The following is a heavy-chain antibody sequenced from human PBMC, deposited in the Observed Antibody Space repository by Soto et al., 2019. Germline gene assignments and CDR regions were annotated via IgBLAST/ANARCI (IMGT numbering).Heavy chain of an antibody. Sequence: SSETLSLTRPLSCGSINSGYFYWSWVRQPPGKGLEWIGYIYYSGSTYYNPSLKSRVTISVDTSKNQFSLKLSSVTAADTAVYYCARDPLYSSSWYGMDVWGQGTTVTVSS. D-gene: IGHD6-13*01. J-gene: IGHJ6*02. CDR1: CGSINSGYFY. V-gene: IGHV4-30-4*01. CDR3: ARDPLYSSSWYGMDV. CDR2: IYYSGST.